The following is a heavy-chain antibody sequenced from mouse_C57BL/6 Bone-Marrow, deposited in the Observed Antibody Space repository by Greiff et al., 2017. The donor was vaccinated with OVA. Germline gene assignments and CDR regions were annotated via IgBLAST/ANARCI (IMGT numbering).Heavy chain of an antibody. CDR2: IYPRSGNT. Sequence: VQLQESGAELARPGASVKLSCKASCYTFPSSGLRWVKQRTGQGLAWIGEIYPRSGNTYYNEKFKGKATLTADKSSSTAYMELRSLTSEDAAVYFCARGGLREDYWGQGTTLTVSS. V-gene: IGHV1-81*01. CDR1: CYTFPSSG. D-gene: IGHD2-2*01. J-gene: IGHJ2*01. CDR3: ARGGLREDY.